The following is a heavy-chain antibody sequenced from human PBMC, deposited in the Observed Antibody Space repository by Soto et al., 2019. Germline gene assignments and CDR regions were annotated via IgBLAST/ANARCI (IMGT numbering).Heavy chain of an antibody. J-gene: IGHJ6*02. CDR3: ARDGITIFLDV. V-gene: IGHV3-48*03. Sequence: PGGSLRLSCAASGFTFSSYEMNWVRQAPGKGLEWVSYISSSGSTIYYADSVKGRFTISRDNAKNSLYLQMNSLRAEDTAVYYCARDGITIFLDVWGQGTTVTVSS. CDR2: ISSSGSTI. CDR1: GFTFSSYE. D-gene: IGHD3-9*01.